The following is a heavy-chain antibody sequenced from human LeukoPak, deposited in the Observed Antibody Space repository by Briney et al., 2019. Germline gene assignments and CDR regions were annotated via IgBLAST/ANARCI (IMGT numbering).Heavy chain of an antibody. D-gene: IGHD2-15*01. CDR3: ARDASDIVVVLYYYYGMDV. CDR1: GYTFTSYG. CDR2: ISAYNGNT. Sequence: ASVKVSCKASGYTFTSYGISWVRQAPGQGLEWMGWISAYNGNTNYAQKLQGRVTMTTDTSTSTAYMELRSLRSDDTAVYYCARDASDIVVVLYYYYGMDVWGQGTTVTVSS. V-gene: IGHV1-18*01. J-gene: IGHJ6*02.